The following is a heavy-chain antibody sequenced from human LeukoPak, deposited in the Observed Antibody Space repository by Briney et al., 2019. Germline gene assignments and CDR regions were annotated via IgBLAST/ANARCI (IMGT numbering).Heavy chain of an antibody. Sequence: SETLSLTCTVSGGSISSSSYYWGWIRQPPGKGLEWIGSIYYSGSTYYNPSLKSRVTISVDTSKNQFSLKLSSVTAADTAVYYCARHSGYNGYDFDYWGQGTLVTVSS. CDR1: GGSISSSSYY. J-gene: IGHJ4*02. D-gene: IGHD5-12*01. CDR3: ARHSGYNGYDFDY. V-gene: IGHV4-39*01. CDR2: IYYSGST.